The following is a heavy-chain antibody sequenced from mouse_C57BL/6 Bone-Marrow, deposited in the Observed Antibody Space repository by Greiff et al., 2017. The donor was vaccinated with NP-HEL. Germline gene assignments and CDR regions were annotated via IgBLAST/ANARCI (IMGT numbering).Heavy chain of an antibody. J-gene: IGHJ2*01. CDR3: ARHRDYDGYYFDY. CDR2: LSSGGSYT. D-gene: IGHD2-4*01. V-gene: IGHV5-6*02. Sequence: DVMLVESGGDLVKPGGSLKLSCAASGFTFSSYGMSWVRQTPDKRLEWVATLSSGGSYTYYPDSVKGRFTISRDNAKNTLYLQMSSLKSEDTAMYYCARHRDYDGYYFDYWGQGTTLTVSS. CDR1: GFTFSSYG.